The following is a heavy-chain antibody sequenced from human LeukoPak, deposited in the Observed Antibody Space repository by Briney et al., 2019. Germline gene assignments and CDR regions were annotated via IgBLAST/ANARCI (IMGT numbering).Heavy chain of an antibody. CDR1: GFVFSSYE. CDR3: ASAIGYCGGDCYSDY. CDR2: ISSSGTTI. V-gene: IGHV3-48*03. J-gene: IGHJ4*02. Sequence: GGSLRLSCAASGFVFSSYEMNWVRQAPGKGLEWVSYISSSGTTIYYADSVKGRFTISRDNAKKSLYLQMNSLRADGTAVYYCASAIGYCGGDCYSDYWGQGTLVTVSS. D-gene: IGHD2-21*02.